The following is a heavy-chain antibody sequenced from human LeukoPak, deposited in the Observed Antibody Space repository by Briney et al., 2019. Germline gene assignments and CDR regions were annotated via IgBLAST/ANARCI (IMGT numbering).Heavy chain of an antibody. Sequence: ASVKVSCKASGXTFTSYGIXXVRQAPGXXXXXXXXXSAYNGNTNYAQKLQGRVTMTTDTSTSTAYMELRSLRSDDTAVYYCARESLGYSGTGSAFDIWGQGTMVTVSS. CDR3: ARESLGYSGTGSAFDI. V-gene: IGHV1-18*01. CDR2: XSAYNGNT. CDR1: GXTFTSYG. D-gene: IGHD1-26*01. J-gene: IGHJ3*02.